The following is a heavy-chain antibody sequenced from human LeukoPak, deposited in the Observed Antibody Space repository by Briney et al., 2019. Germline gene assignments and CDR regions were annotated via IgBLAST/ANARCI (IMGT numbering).Heavy chain of an antibody. CDR1: GYTFTGYY. D-gene: IGHD5-12*01. CDR2: INPNSGGT. CDR3: ARADIVATPTVDY. J-gene: IGHJ4*02. V-gene: IGHV1-2*02. Sequence: ASVKVSCKTSGYTFTGYYMRWVREAPGQALEWMGWINPNSGGTNYAQKFQGRVTMTRDTSISTAYMELSRLRSDDTAVYYCARADIVATPTVDYWGQGTLVTVSS.